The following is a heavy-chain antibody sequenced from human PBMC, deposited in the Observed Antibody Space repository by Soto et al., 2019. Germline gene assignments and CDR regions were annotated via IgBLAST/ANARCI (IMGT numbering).Heavy chain of an antibody. V-gene: IGHV1-69*01. Sequence: QVQLVQSGAEVKKPGSSVKVSCKASEGTFSNYAISWVRQAPGQGLEWMGGIIPLFGTTNYAQKFQGRVTITADESTSTAYMELNSLTSEDTAVYYCARDHSAYGDYAVKVLRDWGQGVLVTVSS. J-gene: IGHJ4*02. CDR3: ARDHSAYGDYAVKVLRD. CDR1: EGTFSNYA. CDR2: IIPLFGTT. D-gene: IGHD4-17*01.